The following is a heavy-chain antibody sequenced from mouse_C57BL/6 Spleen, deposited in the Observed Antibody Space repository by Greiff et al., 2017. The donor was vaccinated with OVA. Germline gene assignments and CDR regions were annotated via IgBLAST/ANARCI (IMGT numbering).Heavy chain of an antibody. Sequence: EVQLVESGEGLVKPGGSLTLSCAASGFTFSSYAMSWVRQTPEQRLEWVAYISSGGDYISYADTVKGRFTLSRDNARNTLYLQMSSLKSEDTAMYYCTREGYGSSSRYAMDYWGQGTSVTVSS. CDR1: GFTFSSYA. CDR2: ISSGGDYI. CDR3: TREGYGSSSRYAMDY. D-gene: IGHD1-1*01. V-gene: IGHV5-9-1*02. J-gene: IGHJ4*01.